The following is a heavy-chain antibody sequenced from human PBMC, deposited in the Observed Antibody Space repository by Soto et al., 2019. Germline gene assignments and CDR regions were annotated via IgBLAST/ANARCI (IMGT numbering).Heavy chain of an antibody. V-gene: IGHV1-3*01. CDR2: INAGNGDT. CDR1: GYTFTSYA. CDR3: ARVYSSSLDY. Sequence: QVQLVQSGAEVKKPGASVKVSCKASGYTFTSYALYWVRQAPGQRLEWVGWINAGNGDTRYSQKFQGRVTITSDTSAGTPYMKMIGLRSGDKTVYYCARVYSSSLDYWAKGTLVIVSS. D-gene: IGHD6-13*01. J-gene: IGHJ4*02.